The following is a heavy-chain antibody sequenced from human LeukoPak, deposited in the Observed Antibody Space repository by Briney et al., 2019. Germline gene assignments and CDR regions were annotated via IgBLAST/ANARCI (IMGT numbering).Heavy chain of an antibody. CDR1: GDSINSSNW. CDR3: ARETSQKGAHYMDV. Sequence: PSETLSLTCAVSGDSINSSNWWNWVRQPPGQGLEWIAEIYHSGNTNYNPSLKSRVTISLDKPKNQFSLKLSSVTAADTAVYYCARETSQKGAHYMDVWGKGTTVTISS. J-gene: IGHJ6*03. D-gene: IGHD3-16*01. CDR2: IYHSGNT. V-gene: IGHV4-4*02.